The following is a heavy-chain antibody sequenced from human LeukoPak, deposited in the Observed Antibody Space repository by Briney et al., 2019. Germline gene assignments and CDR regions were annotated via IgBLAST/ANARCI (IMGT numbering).Heavy chain of an antibody. CDR2: ISGSGGST. D-gene: IGHD6-6*01. J-gene: IGHJ6*03. V-gene: IGHV3-23*01. CDR1: GFTFGDYA. CDR3: AKVPSSSSWYYYYYMDV. Sequence: GGSLRLSCTASGFTFGDYAMSWVRQAPGKGLEWVSAISGSGGSTYYADSVKGRFTISRDNSKNTLYLQMNSLRAEDTAVYYCAKVPSSSSWYYYYYMDVWGKGTTVTVSS.